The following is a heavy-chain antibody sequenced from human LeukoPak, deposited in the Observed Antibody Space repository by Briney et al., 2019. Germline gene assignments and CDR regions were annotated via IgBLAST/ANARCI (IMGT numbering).Heavy chain of an antibody. J-gene: IGHJ5*02. CDR1: GYSFTSHY. D-gene: IGHD1-26*01. CDR2: INPSGSST. V-gene: IGHV1-46*01. Sequence: ASVKVSCKASGYSFTSHYMHWVRQAPGQGLEWLGLINPSGSSTLYAQKFQGRVTMTRDMSTTTDYMELSSLRSEDTAVYYCVRDNSVGDVAWWFDPWGQGTLVTVSS. CDR3: VRDNSVGDVAWWFDP.